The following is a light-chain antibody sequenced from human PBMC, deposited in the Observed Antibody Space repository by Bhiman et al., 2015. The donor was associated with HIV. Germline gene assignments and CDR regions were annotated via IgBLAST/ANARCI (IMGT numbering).Light chain of an antibody. CDR2: DVT. Sequence: QSTLTQPASVSGSPGQSITISCTGTSSDVGDYSYVSWYQQHPGKAPKLIIYDVTERPSGVSTRFSGSKSGNTASLTISGLQAEDEADYYCSSKTTSPTFHVLFGGGTKLTVL. V-gene: IGLV2-14*03. J-gene: IGLJ2*01. CDR1: SSDVGDYSY. CDR3: SSKTTSPTFHVL.